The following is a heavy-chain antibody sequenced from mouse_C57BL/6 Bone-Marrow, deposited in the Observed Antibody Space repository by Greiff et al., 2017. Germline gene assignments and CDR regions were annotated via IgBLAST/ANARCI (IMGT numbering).Heavy chain of an antibody. J-gene: IGHJ2*01. D-gene: IGHD1-1*01. CDR3: ARHFITTVDY. CDR2: ISSGGSYT. Sequence: VQLVESGGDLVKPGGFLKLSCAASGFTFSSYGMSWVRQTPDKRLEWVATISSGGSYTYYPDSVKGRFPISRDNAKNTLYLQMSSLKSEDTAMYYCARHFITTVDYWGQGTTLTVSS. CDR1: GFTFSSYG. V-gene: IGHV5-6*01.